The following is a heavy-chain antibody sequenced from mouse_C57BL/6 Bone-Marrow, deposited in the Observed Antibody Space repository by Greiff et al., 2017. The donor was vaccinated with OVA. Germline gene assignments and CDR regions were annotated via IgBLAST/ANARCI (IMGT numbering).Heavy chain of an antibody. J-gene: IGHJ2*01. CDR3: ARRTGRDYCDY. D-gene: IGHD4-1*01. CDR2: IYPGDGDT. Sequence: QVQLKQSGPELVKPGASVKISCKASGYAFSSSWMNWVKQRPGKGLEWIGRIYPGDGDTNYNGKFKGKATLTADKSSSTAYMQLSSLTSEDSAVYFCARRTGRDYCDYWGQGTTLTVSS. V-gene: IGHV1-82*01. CDR1: GYAFSSSW.